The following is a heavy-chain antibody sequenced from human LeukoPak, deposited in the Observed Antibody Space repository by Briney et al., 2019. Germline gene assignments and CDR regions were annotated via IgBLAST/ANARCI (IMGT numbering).Heavy chain of an antibody. Sequence: GESLKISCKGSGYSFTSYWIGWVRQMPGKGLECMGIIYPGDSHTRYSPSFQGQVTISADKSISTAYLQWSSLNAPDTAMYYCARSGYPTNYFQHWGQGTLVTVSS. CDR2: IYPGDSHT. CDR1: GYSFTSYW. V-gene: IGHV5-51*01. CDR3: ARSGYPTNYFQH. D-gene: IGHD6-13*01. J-gene: IGHJ1*01.